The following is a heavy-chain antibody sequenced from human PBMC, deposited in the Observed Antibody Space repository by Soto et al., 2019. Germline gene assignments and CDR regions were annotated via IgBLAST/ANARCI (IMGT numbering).Heavy chain of an antibody. CDR2: ISSSSYI. Sequence: GGSLRLSCAASGFTFSSYSMNWVRQAPGKGLEWVSSISSSSYIYYADSVKGRFTISRDNAKNSLYLQMNSLRAEDTAVYYCARGTSVLAYCGGDCSHFDYWGQGTMVTVYS. CDR3: ARGTSVLAYCGGDCSHFDY. J-gene: IGHJ4*02. D-gene: IGHD2-21*02. CDR1: GFTFSSYS. V-gene: IGHV3-21*01.